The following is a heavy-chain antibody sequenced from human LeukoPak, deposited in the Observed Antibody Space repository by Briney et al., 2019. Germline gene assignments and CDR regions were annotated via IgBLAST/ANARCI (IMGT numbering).Heavy chain of an antibody. CDR1: GYTFTDYY. J-gene: IGHJ6*03. V-gene: IGHV1-2*02. Sequence: ASVKVSCKASGYTFTDYYIHWVRQAPGQGLEWMGWINPNSGGTNYAQKFQGRVTMTRDTSISTAYMELSRLRSDDTAVYYCARDNYYGSGGGYYYMDVWGKGTTVTISS. D-gene: IGHD3-10*01. CDR3: ARDNYYGSGGGYYYMDV. CDR2: INPNSGGT.